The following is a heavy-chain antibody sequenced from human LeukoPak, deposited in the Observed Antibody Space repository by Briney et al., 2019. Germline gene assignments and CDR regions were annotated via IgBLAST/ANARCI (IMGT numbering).Heavy chain of an antibody. Sequence: GVSLRLSCAASGFTFSSYAMSWVRQAPGKGLEWVSAISGSGGSTYYADSVKGRLTTSRDNSKNTLYLQMNSLRAQDRAVYYCAKDSSGRQPSTDFDYWGQGTLVTVSS. CDR2: ISGSGGST. D-gene: IGHD6-19*01. J-gene: IGHJ4*02. V-gene: IGHV3-23*01. CDR1: GFTFSSYA. CDR3: AKDSSGRQPSTDFDY.